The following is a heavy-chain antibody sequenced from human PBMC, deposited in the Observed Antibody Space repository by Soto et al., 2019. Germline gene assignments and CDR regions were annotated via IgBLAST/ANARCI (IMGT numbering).Heavy chain of an antibody. Sequence: QVQLQESGPGLVKPSETLSLTCTVSGGSISSYYWSWIRQPPGKGLEWIGYIYYSGSTNYNPSLKRRVTISVDTSKTQFSLKLSSVTAADTAVYYCARELPITMVRGAYNWFDPWGQGTLVTVSS. CDR3: ARELPITMVRGAYNWFDP. V-gene: IGHV4-59*01. D-gene: IGHD3-10*01. J-gene: IGHJ5*02. CDR2: IYYSGST. CDR1: GGSISSYY.